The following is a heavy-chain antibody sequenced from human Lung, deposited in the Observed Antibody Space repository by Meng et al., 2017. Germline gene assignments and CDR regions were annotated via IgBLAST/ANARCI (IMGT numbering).Heavy chain of an antibody. V-gene: IGHV4-61*02. CDR2: IETSGRT. CDR1: GGSISSGSSF. CDR3: ARDEYSGYAMAY. J-gene: IGHJ4*02. Sequence: SETLSLTCTVSGGSISSGSSFWIWIRHPAGKGLEWIGRIETSGRTHYNPSLKSRVTISLDRSKNQFSLRLSSVTAADTAAYHCARDEYSGYAMAYWGQGTLVTVSS. D-gene: IGHD5-12*01.